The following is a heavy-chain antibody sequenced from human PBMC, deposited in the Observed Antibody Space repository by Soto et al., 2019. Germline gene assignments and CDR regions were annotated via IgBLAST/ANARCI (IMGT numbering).Heavy chain of an antibody. CDR3: ARDEAAAQETYFDY. J-gene: IGHJ4*02. CDR1: GFTFDDYG. Sequence: EVQLVESGGGVVRPRGSLRLSCAASGFTFDDYGMSWVRQAPGKGLEWVSGINWNGGSTGYADSVKGRFTISRDNAKNSLYLQMNSLRAEDTALYHCARDEAAAQETYFDYWGQGTLVTVSS. D-gene: IGHD6-13*01. V-gene: IGHV3-20*01. CDR2: INWNGGST.